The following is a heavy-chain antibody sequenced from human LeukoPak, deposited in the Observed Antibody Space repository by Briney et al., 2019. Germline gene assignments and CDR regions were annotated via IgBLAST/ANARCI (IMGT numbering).Heavy chain of an antibody. J-gene: IGHJ3*02. CDR1: GYIFSSYY. CDR2: INPSGGSI. CDR3: ARGRNYYDSSGYYYEGDAFDI. V-gene: IGHV1-46*01. Sequence: ASVKVSCKASGYIFSSYYMYWVRQAPGQGLEWMGIINPSGGSIRYTQKFPGRVTMTRDTYTSTVYMELSSLRSEDTAVYYCARGRNYYDSSGYYYEGDAFDIWGQGTMVTVSS. D-gene: IGHD3-22*01.